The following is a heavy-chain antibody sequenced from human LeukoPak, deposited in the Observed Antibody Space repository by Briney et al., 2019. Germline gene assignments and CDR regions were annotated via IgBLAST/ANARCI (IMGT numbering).Heavy chain of an antibody. Sequence: SETLSLTCAVSGDSIGGSSFYWGWIRQPPGKGLEWIGSISSSGSTHSNPSLTSRVTISVDTSKNQFSLNLRSMTAADTAVYFCARSLDALRAAVGLTWGQGTLVTVSS. V-gene: IGHV4-39*01. D-gene: IGHD6-13*01. CDR3: ARSLDALRAAVGLT. CDR2: ISSSGST. J-gene: IGHJ5*02. CDR1: GDSIGGSSFY.